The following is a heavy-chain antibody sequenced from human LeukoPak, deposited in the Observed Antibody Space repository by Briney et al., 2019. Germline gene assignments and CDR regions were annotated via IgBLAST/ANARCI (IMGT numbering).Heavy chain of an antibody. CDR1: GGSFSGYY. V-gene: IGHV4-34*01. Sequence: PSETLSLTCAVYGGSFSGYYWSWIRQPPGKGLEWIGEINHSGSTNYNPSLKSRVTISVDTSKNQFSLKLSAVTAADTAVYYCAREGDSGSWYDLGFDPWGQGTLVTVSS. CDR3: AREGDSGSWYDLGFDP. J-gene: IGHJ5*02. D-gene: IGHD6-13*01. CDR2: INHSGST.